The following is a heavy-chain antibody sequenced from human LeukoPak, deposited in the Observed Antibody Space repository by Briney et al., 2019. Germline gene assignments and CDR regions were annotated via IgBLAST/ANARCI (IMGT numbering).Heavy chain of an antibody. D-gene: IGHD1-26*01. Sequence: SVKVSCKASGFTFTSSAVQWVRQARGQRLEWIGWIVVGSGNTNYAQKFQERVTITRDMSTSTAYMELSSLRSEDTAVYYCAAVGATNYYYGMDVWGQGTTVTVSS. J-gene: IGHJ6*02. CDR1: GFTFTSSA. CDR2: IVVGSGNT. CDR3: AAVGATNYYYGMDV. V-gene: IGHV1-58*01.